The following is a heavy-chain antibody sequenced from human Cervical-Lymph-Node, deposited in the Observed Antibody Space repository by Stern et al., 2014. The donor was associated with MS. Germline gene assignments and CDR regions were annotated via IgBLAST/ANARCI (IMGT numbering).Heavy chain of an antibody. V-gene: IGHV4-30-2*01. CDR3: ARIFGGNFDN. Sequence: QLQLQESGSGLVKPSQTLSLTCAVSGGSINSGDYSWSWIRQPPGKSLEWIGYLVHSGSTYYNPSLKSRVSISVDRSKNQFSLKLTSVTAADTAMYYCARIFGGNFDNWGQGTLVTVSS. J-gene: IGHJ4*02. CDR1: GGSINSGDYS. D-gene: IGHD4-23*01. CDR2: LVHSGST.